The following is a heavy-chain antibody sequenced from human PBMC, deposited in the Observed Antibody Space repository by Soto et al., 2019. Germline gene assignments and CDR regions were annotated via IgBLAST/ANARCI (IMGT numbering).Heavy chain of an antibody. J-gene: IGHJ4*02. Sequence: QVQLVQSGAEVKKPGASVKVSCKASGYTFTSYGISWVRQAPGQGLEWMGWISAYNGNTNYAQKLQGRVTMTTDTTTSTAYMELRSLRSDDTAVYYCAKGYYYDTPLGYFDYWGQGTLVTVSS. CDR3: AKGYYYDTPLGYFDY. CDR2: ISAYNGNT. D-gene: IGHD3-22*01. CDR1: GYTFTSYG. V-gene: IGHV1-18*01.